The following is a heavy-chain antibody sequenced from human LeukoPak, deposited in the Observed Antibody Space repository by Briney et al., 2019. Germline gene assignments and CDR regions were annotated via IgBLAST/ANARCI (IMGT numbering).Heavy chain of an antibody. J-gene: IGHJ4*02. CDR2: INAGNGNT. CDR3: ARVYSSSWYGYFDY. V-gene: IGHV1-3*01. CDR1: GYTFTSYA. D-gene: IGHD6-13*01. Sequence: ASVNVSCKASGYTFTSYAMHWVRQAPGQRREGRGWINAGNGNTKYSQKFQGRVTITRDTSASTAYMELSSLRSEDTAVYYCARVYSSSWYGYFDYWGQGTLVTVSS.